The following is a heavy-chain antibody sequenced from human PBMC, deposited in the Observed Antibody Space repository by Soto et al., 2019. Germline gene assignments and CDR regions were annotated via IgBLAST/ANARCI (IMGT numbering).Heavy chain of an antibody. CDR3: ARVVENYDFWSGYRGHYGMDV. D-gene: IGHD3-3*01. Sequence: PSETLSLTCTVSGDSIISGDYYWSWIRQTPGKGLEWIGYIYYSGDTNYNPSLKSRVIISVDTSKNQFSLKLSSVTAADTAVYYCARVVENYDFWSGYRGHYGMDVWGQGTTVTVSS. V-gene: IGHV4-30-4*02. CDR2: IYYSGDT. J-gene: IGHJ6*02. CDR1: GDSIISGDYY.